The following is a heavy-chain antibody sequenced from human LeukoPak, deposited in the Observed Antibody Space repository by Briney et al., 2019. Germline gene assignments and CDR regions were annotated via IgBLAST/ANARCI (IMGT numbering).Heavy chain of an antibody. CDR3: ARMPWFGELSDYGMDV. Sequence: ASVKVSCTASGYTFTSYYMHWVRQAPGQGLEWMGIINPSGGSTSYAQKFQGRVTMTRDTSTSTVYMELSSLRSEDTAVYYCARMPWFGELSDYGMDVWGKGTTVTVSS. D-gene: IGHD3-10*01. CDR2: INPSGGST. V-gene: IGHV1-46*01. CDR1: GYTFTSYY. J-gene: IGHJ6*04.